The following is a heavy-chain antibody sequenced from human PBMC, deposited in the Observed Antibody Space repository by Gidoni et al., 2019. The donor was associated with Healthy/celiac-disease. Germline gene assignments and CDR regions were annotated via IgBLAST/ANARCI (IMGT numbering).Heavy chain of an antibody. Sequence: EVQLWESGGGLVQPGGSLRLHCAASGLTFSSYAMRWARQAPGKGLVVVSAIRGSGGSPYYADSVKCRFPIPRANSKNTLSLQMNSLRAEDTAVYYCACRPEAFDIWGQGTMVTVSS. CDR3: ACRPEAFDI. CDR2: IRGSGGSP. CDR1: GLTFSSYA. J-gene: IGHJ3*02. V-gene: IGHV3-23*01.